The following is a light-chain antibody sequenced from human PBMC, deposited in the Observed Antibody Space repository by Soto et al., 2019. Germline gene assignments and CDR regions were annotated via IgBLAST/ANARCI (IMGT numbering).Light chain of an antibody. J-gene: IGKJ1*01. Sequence: DIQMTQSPSTLSASVGHTVTITCRASQTVSSWLAWYQQKPGKVPKLLVYRGSSLQMGVPSRFRGSGTVTDFTHTHNSLQPDDFATYYSQQYYSLWTFGQGTK. CDR2: RGS. V-gene: IGKV1-5*03. CDR1: QTVSSW. CDR3: QQYYSLWT.